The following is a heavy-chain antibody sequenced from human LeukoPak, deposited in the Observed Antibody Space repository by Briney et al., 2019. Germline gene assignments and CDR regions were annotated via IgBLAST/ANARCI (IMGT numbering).Heavy chain of an antibody. D-gene: IGHD5-24*01. CDR3: ARDPPRRDGNNYGYFDL. CDR2: ISANNGYT. Sequence: ASVKVSCKASGYSFSSFGTSWLRQAPGQGLEWMGWISANNGYTKYAQKFQGRVTMTTDTSTRTAYMEVRSLRSDDTAVYYCARDPPRRDGNNYGYFDLWGRGTLVSVSS. J-gene: IGHJ2*01. V-gene: IGHV1-18*01. CDR1: GYSFSSFG.